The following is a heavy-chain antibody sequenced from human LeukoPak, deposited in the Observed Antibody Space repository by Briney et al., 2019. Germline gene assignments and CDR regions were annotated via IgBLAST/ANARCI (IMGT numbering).Heavy chain of an antibody. J-gene: IGHJ5*02. D-gene: IGHD2-2*01. CDR3: ARGIRYCSSTSCYVSWFDP. Sequence: SETLSLTCAVYGGSFSGYYWSWIRQPPGKGLEWIGEINHSGSTNHNPSLKSRVTISVDTSKNQFSLKLSSVTAADTAVYYCARGIRYCSSTSCYVSWFDPWGQGTLVTVSS. V-gene: IGHV4-34*01. CDR1: GGSFSGYY. CDR2: INHSGST.